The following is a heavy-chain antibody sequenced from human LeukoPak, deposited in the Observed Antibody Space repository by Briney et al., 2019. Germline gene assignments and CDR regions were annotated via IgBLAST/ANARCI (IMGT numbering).Heavy chain of an antibody. Sequence: SQTLSLTCTVSGGSISSGSYYWSWIRQPAGKGLEWIGRIYTSGSTNYNPSLKSRVTISVDTSKNQFSLKLSSVTAADTAVYYCARDIRYYGSGDYYYYGMDVWGKGTTVTVSS. D-gene: IGHD3-10*01. CDR2: IYTSGST. CDR3: ARDIRYYGSGDYYYYGMDV. CDR1: GGSISSGSYY. V-gene: IGHV4-61*02. J-gene: IGHJ6*04.